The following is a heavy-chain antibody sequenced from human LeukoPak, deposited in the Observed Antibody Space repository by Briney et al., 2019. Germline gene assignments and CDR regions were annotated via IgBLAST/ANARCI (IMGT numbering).Heavy chain of an antibody. CDR3: AKAVGYYPINSDY. Sequence: GGSLRLSCAASGFTFSSYWMSWVRQAPGRGLEWVANINQDGSEKYYVDSVKGRFTISRDNSKNTLYLQMNSLRAEDTAVYYCAKAVGYYPINSDYWGQGTLVTDSS. D-gene: IGHD3-22*01. V-gene: IGHV3-7*03. CDR1: GFTFSSYW. J-gene: IGHJ4*02. CDR2: INQDGSEK.